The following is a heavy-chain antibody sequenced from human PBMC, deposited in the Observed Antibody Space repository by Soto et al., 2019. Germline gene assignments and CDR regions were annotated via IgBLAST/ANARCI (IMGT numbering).Heavy chain of an antibody. J-gene: IGHJ4*02. D-gene: IGHD2-21*01. CDR3: ARGVIH. Sequence: SETLSLTCTVSGGSISNYYWSWIRQPPGKGLEWIGHIFYSGSTNYNPSLKSRVTISVDTSKNQFSLKLSSVTAADTAVYYCARGVIHWGQGTLVTVS. CDR2: IFYSGST. V-gene: IGHV4-59*12. CDR1: GGSISNYY.